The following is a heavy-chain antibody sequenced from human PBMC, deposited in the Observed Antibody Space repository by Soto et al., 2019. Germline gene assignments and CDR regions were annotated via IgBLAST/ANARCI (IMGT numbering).Heavy chain of an antibody. D-gene: IGHD3-10*01. CDR2: ISSSGSTI. Sequence: QVQLVESGGGLVKPGGSLRLSCAASGFTFSDYYMSWIRQAPGPGLEWVSYISSSGSTIYYADSVTGRFTISRDNAKNSLNLQTNSRRAEDTAVDYCARGGPPPRFMDVWGQGTTVTVSS. CDR3: ARGGPPPRFMDV. CDR1: GFTFSDYY. J-gene: IGHJ6*02. V-gene: IGHV3-11*01.